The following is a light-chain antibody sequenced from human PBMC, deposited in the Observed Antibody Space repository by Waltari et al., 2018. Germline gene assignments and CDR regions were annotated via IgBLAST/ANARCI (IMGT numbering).Light chain of an antibody. CDR1: QSVSSN. CDR2: GAS. Sequence: SPATLSVSPGERATLSCRASQSVSSNLAWYQQKPGQAPRLLIYGASTRATGIPDRFSGSGSGTEFTLTISSLQSEDFAVYYCQQYNNRPPVTFGGGTQVEIK. J-gene: IGKJ4*01. V-gene: IGKV3-15*01. CDR3: QQYNNRPPVT.